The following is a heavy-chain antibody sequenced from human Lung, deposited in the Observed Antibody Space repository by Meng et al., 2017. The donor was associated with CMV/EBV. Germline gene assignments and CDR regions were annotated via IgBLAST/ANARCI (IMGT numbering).Heavy chain of an antibody. CDR1: GGSISTGGFY. Sequence: QVQLQESGPGLVKPSQSLSLTCTVSGGSISTGGFYWSWIRQHPGKGLEWIGYIYYSGSTYYNPSLRSRVAISIDTSKNQFSLKLTSVTAADTAVYFCARTNYGDYNWFDPWGQGTLVTVSS. D-gene: IGHD4-17*01. V-gene: IGHV4-31*03. CDR3: ARTNYGDYNWFDP. J-gene: IGHJ5*02. CDR2: IYYSGST.